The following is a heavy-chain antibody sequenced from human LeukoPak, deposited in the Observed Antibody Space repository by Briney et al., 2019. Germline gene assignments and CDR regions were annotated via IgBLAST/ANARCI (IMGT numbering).Heavy chain of an antibody. CDR1: GGSFSGSN. J-gene: IGHJ4*02. Sequence: SETLSLACAVYGGSFSGSNWSWIRQPPGKGLEWIGEIYNSGSTVYNPSLKSRVTISVDTSKNQFSLNLISVTAADTAVYYCVRAYDYWGQGTLVTVSS. CDR3: VRAYDY. CDR2: IYNSGST. V-gene: IGHV4-34*01.